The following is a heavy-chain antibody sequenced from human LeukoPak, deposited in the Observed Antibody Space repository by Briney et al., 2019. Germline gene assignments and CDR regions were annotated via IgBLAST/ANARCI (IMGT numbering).Heavy chain of an antibody. J-gene: IGHJ4*02. CDR3: ARDRTPLRRFGELSDY. V-gene: IGHV3-30*04. D-gene: IGHD3-10*01. CDR2: ISYDGSNK. CDR1: GFTFSSYA. Sequence: GGSLRLSCAASGFTFSSYAMHWVRQAPGKGLEWVAVISYDGSNKYYADSVKGRFTISRDNSKNTLYLQMNSLRAEDTALYYCARDRTPLRRFGELSDYWGQGTLVTVSS.